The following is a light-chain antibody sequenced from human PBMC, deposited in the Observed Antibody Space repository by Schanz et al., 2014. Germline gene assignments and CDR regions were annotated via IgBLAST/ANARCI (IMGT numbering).Light chain of an antibody. CDR3: QSYDSSLSGSRV. J-gene: IGLJ2*01. CDR2: TNN. CDR1: TPNIGSNT. Sequence: QSVLTQPPSASGTPGQRVTISCSGSTPNIGSNTINWYQQLPGTAPKLLIHTNNQRPSGVPDRFSASKSDTSASLAISGLQSEDEADYYCQSYDSSLSGSRVFGGGTKLTVL. V-gene: IGLV1-44*01.